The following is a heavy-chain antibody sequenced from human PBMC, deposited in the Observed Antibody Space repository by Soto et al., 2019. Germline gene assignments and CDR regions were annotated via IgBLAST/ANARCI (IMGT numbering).Heavy chain of an antibody. D-gene: IGHD6-13*01. Sequence: PSETLSLTCTVSGGSISSGGYYWSWIRQHPGKGLEWIGYIYYSGSTYYNPSLKSRVTISVDTSKNQFSLKLSSVTAADTAVYYCARGPSIAAAGMDYWGQGTLVTVSS. J-gene: IGHJ4*02. CDR2: IYYSGST. CDR3: ARGPSIAAAGMDY. V-gene: IGHV4-31*03. CDR1: GGSISSGGYY.